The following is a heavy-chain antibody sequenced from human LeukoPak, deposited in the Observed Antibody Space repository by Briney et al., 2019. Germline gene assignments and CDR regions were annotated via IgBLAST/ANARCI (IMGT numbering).Heavy chain of an antibody. J-gene: IGHJ6*03. Sequence: PSETLSLTCTVSGGSISSSSYYWGWIRQPPGKGLEWIGSIYYSGSTSYKPSLKSRVTISVDTSKNQFSLKLRSVTAADTAVHYCARETSQKGAHYMDVWGKGTTVTISS. V-gene: IGHV4-39*07. D-gene: IGHD3-16*01. CDR3: ARETSQKGAHYMDV. CDR1: GGSISSSSYY. CDR2: IYYSGST.